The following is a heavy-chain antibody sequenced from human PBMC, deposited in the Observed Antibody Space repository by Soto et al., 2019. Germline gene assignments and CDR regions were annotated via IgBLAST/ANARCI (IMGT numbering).Heavy chain of an antibody. Sequence: QVQLVQSGAEVKKPGSSVKVSCKASGGTFSSYAISWVRQAPGQGLEWMGGVSPIFGTANYAQKFQGRVTITADESTSTAYMELRSLRSEDTAVYYGARAPRDNWYLVGYDFGYWGQGTLVTVSS. CDR3: ARAPRDNWYLVGYDFGY. D-gene: IGHD1-7*01. V-gene: IGHV1-69*01. CDR2: VSPIFGTA. CDR1: GGTFSSYA. J-gene: IGHJ4*02.